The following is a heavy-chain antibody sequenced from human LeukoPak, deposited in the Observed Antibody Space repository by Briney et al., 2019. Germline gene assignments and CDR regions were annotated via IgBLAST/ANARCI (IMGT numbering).Heavy chain of an antibody. CDR2: ISSSSSYI. V-gene: IGHV3-21*01. CDR3: ARAAGIAAAGENDY. D-gene: IGHD6-13*01. Sequence: GGSLRLSCAASGFTFSSYSVNWVRQAPGKGLEWVSSISSSSSYIYYADSVKGRFTISRDNAKNSLYLQMNSLRAEDTAVYYCARAAGIAAAGENDYWGQGTLVTVSS. J-gene: IGHJ4*02. CDR1: GFTFSSYS.